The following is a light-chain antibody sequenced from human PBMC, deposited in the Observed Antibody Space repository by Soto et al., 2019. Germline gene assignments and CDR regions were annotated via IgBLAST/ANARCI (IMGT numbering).Light chain of an antibody. CDR2: DAS. Sequence: DIQMTQSPSTLSASVGDGVPINCRASQSISSWLAWYQQKPGKAPKLMIYDASSLESGVPSRFSGSGSGTECTLTISSLQPDDFATYYCQQYNSYPLTFGGGTKVDIK. J-gene: IGKJ4*01. CDR3: QQYNSYPLT. CDR1: QSISSW. V-gene: IGKV1-5*01.